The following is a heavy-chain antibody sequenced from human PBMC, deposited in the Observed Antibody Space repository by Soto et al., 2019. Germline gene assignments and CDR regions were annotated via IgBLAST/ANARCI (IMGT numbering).Heavy chain of an antibody. CDR1: GGSISSSSYY. Sequence: QLQLQESGPGLVKPSETLSLTCTVSGGSISSSSYYWGWIRQPPGKGLEWIGSIYYSGSTYYNPSLKIRVTISVDTSKNQFSLKLSSVTAADTAVYYCARYATHGSGQTNWFDPWGQGTLVTVSS. D-gene: IGHD3-10*01. J-gene: IGHJ5*02. CDR3: ARYATHGSGQTNWFDP. CDR2: IYYSGST. V-gene: IGHV4-39*01.